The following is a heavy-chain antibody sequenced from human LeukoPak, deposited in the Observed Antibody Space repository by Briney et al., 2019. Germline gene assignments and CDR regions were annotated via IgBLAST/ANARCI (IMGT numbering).Heavy chain of an antibody. Sequence: GGSLRLSCAASGFTVSSNYMSWVRQAPGKGLEWVSVIYSGGSTFYADSVKGRFSISRDNYKSTLYLQMNSLRAEDTAVYYCASARGSNDGSLGDWGQGTLVTVSS. CDR1: GFTVSSNY. J-gene: IGHJ4*02. D-gene: IGHD5-18*01. V-gene: IGHV3-53*01. CDR2: IYSGGST. CDR3: ASARGSNDGSLGD.